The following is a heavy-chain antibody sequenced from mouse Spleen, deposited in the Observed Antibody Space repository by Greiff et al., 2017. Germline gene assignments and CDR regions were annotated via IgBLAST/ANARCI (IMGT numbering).Heavy chain of an antibody. J-gene: IGHJ4*01. CDR1: GYAFSSSW. CDR3: ARSGHGNDGGAIDY. Sequence: QVQLKQSGPELVKPGASVKISCKASGYAFSSSWMNWVKQRPGKGLEWIGRINPGDGDTNYNGKFKGKATLTADKSSSTAYMQLSSLTSEDSAVYFCARSGHGNDGGAIDYWGQGTSVTVSS. CDR2: INPGDGDT. D-gene: IGHD2-2*01. V-gene: IGHV1-82*01.